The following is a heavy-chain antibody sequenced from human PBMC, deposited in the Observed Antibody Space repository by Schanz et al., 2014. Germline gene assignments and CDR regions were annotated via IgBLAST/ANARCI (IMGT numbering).Heavy chain of an antibody. CDR3: ARGRTFDY. J-gene: IGHJ4*02. V-gene: IGHV1-3*01. CDR1: GYSFTPFP. CDR2: INAGTGNT. Sequence: QVQLVQSWAEVKGPGASVKVSCKASGYSFTPFPIHWVRQAPGQRLEWMGWINAGTGNTEYSQKFQGRVTMTTDTSTSTAYIELHILTSEDTAVYYCARGRTFDYWGQGTLVTVSS.